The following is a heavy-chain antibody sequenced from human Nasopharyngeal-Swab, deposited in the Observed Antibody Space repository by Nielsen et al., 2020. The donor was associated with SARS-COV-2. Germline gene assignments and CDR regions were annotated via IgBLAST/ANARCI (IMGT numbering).Heavy chain of an antibody. Sequence: GSLRLSCTVSGGSISSYYWSWIRQPPGKGLEWIGYIYYSGSTDYNPSLKSRVTISVDTSKNQFSLKLRSATAADTAVYYCARGSFWYDSSGYPAEGDAFDIWGQGTMVTVSS. CDR3: ARGSFWYDSSGYPAEGDAFDI. J-gene: IGHJ3*02. D-gene: IGHD3-22*01. CDR2: IYYSGST. V-gene: IGHV4-59*01. CDR1: GGSISSYY.